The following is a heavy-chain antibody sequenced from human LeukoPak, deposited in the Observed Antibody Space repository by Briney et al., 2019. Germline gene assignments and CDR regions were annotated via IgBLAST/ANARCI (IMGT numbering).Heavy chain of an antibody. J-gene: IGHJ4*02. CDR1: GYTFTNFY. V-gene: IGHV1-46*01. CDR2: NNPSGGST. D-gene: IGHD3-16*01. Sequence: ASVKVSCKASGYTFTNFYMHWVRQAPGQGLEWMGINNPSGGSTSYAQKFQGRVTMTRDMSTNTVYMELSSLISEDTAVYYCVRDLFGGGFWGQGTLVTVSS. CDR3: VRDLFGGGF.